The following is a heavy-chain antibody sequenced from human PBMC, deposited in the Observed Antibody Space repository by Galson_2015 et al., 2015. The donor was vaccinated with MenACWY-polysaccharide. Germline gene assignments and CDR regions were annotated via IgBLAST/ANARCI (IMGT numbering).Heavy chain of an antibody. V-gene: IGHV1-18*01. Sequence: SVKVSCKASGYTFTSYGISWVRQAPGQGLEWMGWISAYNGNTNYAQKLQGRVTMTTDTSTSTAYMELRSLRSDDTAVYYCARDLDDRVVPAATYYYYGMDVWGQGTTVTVSS. J-gene: IGHJ6*02. CDR2: ISAYNGNT. CDR1: GYTFTSYG. CDR3: ARDLDDRVVPAATYYYYGMDV. D-gene: IGHD2-2*01.